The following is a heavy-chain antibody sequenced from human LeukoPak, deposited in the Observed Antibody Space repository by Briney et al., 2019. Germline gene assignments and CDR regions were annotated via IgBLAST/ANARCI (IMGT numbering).Heavy chain of an antibody. Sequence: SETLSLTCTVSGGSISSYYWSWIRQPAGKGLEWIGRIYTSGSTNYNPSLKSRVTMSVDTSKNQFSLKLSSVTAADTAVYYCARELIVVVVAATNWFDPWGQGTLVTVSS. CDR2: IYTSGST. CDR3: ARELIVVVVAATNWFDP. V-gene: IGHV4-4*07. J-gene: IGHJ5*02. CDR1: GGSISSYY. D-gene: IGHD2-15*01.